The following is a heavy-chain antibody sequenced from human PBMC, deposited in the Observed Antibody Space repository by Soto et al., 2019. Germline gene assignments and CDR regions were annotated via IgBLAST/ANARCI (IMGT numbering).Heavy chain of an antibody. J-gene: IGHJ5*02. CDR3: ARCSLVVIPVPGFDP. V-gene: IGHV4-31*03. D-gene: IGHD2-15*01. Sequence: TLSLTCTVSGGSISSGGYYWSWIRQHPGRGLEWIGYIYYNGNTYYNPSLKSRVTVSVDTSKNQFSLNVRSVTAADTAVYYCARCSLVVIPVPGFDPWGQGTLVTVSS. CDR1: GGSISSGGYY. CDR2: IYYNGNT.